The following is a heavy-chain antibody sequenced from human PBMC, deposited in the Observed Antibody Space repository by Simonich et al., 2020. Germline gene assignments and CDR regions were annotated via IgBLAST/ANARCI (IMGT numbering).Heavy chain of an antibody. V-gene: IGHV1-18*01. Sequence: QVQLVQSGAEVKKPGASVKVSCKASGYTFTSYGISWVRQAPGKGLEWMGLNSAYNGNTNYAQKLTGRVTMTTDTSTSTAYMGLRSLRSDDTAVYYCARSTTGTTAFDIWGQGTMVTVSS. CDR1: GYTFTSYG. D-gene: IGHD1-1*01. J-gene: IGHJ3*02. CDR3: ARSTTGTTAFDI. CDR2: NSAYNGNT.